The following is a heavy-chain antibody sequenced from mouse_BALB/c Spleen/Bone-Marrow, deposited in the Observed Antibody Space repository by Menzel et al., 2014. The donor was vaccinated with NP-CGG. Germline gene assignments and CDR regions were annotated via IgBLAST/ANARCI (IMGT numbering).Heavy chain of an antibody. J-gene: IGHJ3*01. CDR1: GYTFTDYW. D-gene: IGHD3-3*01. Sequence: VQLQQSGAELVMPGASVKMSCKASGYTFTDYWMHWVKQRPGQGLEWIGAIDTSDSYTSYNQKFKGKATLTVDESTSTAYMQLSSLTSEDSAVYYCARGDRDDAYWGQGTLVTVSA. CDR2: IDTSDSYT. CDR3: ARGDRDDAY. V-gene: IGHV1-69*01.